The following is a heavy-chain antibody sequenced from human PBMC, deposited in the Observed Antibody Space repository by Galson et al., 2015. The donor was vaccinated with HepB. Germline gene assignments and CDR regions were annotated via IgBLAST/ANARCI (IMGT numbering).Heavy chain of an antibody. D-gene: IGHD6-13*01. CDR1: GFTFSSYS. CDR3: ARDHPKSIAAALGP. J-gene: IGHJ5*02. V-gene: IGHV3-21*01. CDR2: ISSSSSYI. Sequence: SLRLSCAASGFTFSSYSMNWVRQAPGKGLEWVSSISSSSSYIYYADSVKGRFTISRDNAKNPLYLQMNSLRAEDTAVYYCARDHPKSIAAALGPWGQGTLVTVSS.